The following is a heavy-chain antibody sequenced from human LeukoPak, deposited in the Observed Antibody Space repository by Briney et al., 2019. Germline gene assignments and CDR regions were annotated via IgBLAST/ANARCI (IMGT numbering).Heavy chain of an antibody. Sequence: SETLPLTCAVYGGSFSGYYWSWIRQPPGKGLEWIGEINHSGSTNYNPSLKSRVTISVDTSKNQFSLKLSSVTAADTAVYYCARMYRGYCSGGSCYGSPFDYWGQGTLVTVSS. J-gene: IGHJ4*02. CDR2: INHSGST. V-gene: IGHV4-34*01. D-gene: IGHD2-15*01. CDR3: ARMYRGYCSGGSCYGSPFDY. CDR1: GGSFSGYY.